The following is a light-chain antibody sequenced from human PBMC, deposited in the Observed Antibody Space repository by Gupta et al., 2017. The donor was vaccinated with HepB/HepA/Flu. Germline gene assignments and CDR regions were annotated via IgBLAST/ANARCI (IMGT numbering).Light chain of an antibody. CDR1: QGISSY. CDR2: AAS. CDR3: QQLNSYPLT. Sequence: DIQLTRSPSFLSTSVGDRVTITCRASQGISSYLAWYQQKPGKAPKLLIYAASALHSGVPSRFSGSGSGTEFTLTISGLQPEDVATYYCQQLNSYPLTFGPGTKVDI. J-gene: IGKJ3*01. V-gene: IGKV1-9*01.